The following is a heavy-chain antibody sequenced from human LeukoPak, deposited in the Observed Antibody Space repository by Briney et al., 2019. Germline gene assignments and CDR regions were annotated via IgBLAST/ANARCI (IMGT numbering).Heavy chain of an antibody. J-gene: IGHJ4*02. CDR2: IIPIFGTA. V-gene: IGHV1-69*06. D-gene: IGHD6-19*01. CDR1: GGTFSSYA. CDR3: ARDGILAVAGNFDY. Sequence: ASVKVSCKASGGTFSSYAISWVRQAPGQGLEWMGGIIPIFGTANYAQKFQGRVTITADKSTSTAYMELRSLRSDDTAVYYCARDGILAVAGNFDYWGQGTLVTVSS.